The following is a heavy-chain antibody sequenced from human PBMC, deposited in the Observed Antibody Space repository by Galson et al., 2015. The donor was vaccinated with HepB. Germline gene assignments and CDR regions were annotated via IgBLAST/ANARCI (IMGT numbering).Heavy chain of an antibody. Sequence: SVKVSCKASGGTFSSYAISWVRQAPGQGLEWMGRIIPILGIANYAQKFQGRVTITADKSTSTAYMELSSLRSEDTAVYYCALREDGSGSSGDDYWGQGTLVTVSS. CDR1: GGTFSSYA. V-gene: IGHV1-69*04. J-gene: IGHJ4*02. CDR3: ALREDGSGSSGDDY. CDR2: IIPILGIA. D-gene: IGHD3-10*01.